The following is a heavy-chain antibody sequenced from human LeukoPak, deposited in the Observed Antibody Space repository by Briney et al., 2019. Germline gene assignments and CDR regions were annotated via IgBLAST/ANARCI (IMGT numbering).Heavy chain of an antibody. CDR2: ISSNGGST. V-gene: IGHV3-64*01. CDR1: GFTFSSYA. D-gene: IGHD6-13*01. J-gene: IGHJ3*02. Sequence: GGSLRLSCAASGFTFSSYAMHWVRQAPGKGLEYVSAISSNGGSTYYANSVKGRFTISRDNSKNTLYLQMGSLRAEDMAVYYCARGGTDSSSWYGVRAFDTWGQGTMVTVSS. CDR3: ARGGTDSSSWYGVRAFDT.